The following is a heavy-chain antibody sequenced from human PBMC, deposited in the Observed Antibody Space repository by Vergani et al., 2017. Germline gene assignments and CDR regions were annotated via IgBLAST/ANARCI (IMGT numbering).Heavy chain of an antibody. CDR3: AREDYYDSSGYYPSFDY. CDR1: GGTFSSST. Sequence: QVQLVQSGAEVKKPGSSVKVSCKASGGTFSSSTISWVRQAPGQGLEWMGRIIPILGIANYAQKFQGRVTITADKSTSTAYMELSSLRSEDTAVYYCAREDYYDSSGYYPSFDYWGQGTLVTVSS. J-gene: IGHJ4*02. CDR2: IIPILGIA. D-gene: IGHD3-22*01. V-gene: IGHV1-69*08.